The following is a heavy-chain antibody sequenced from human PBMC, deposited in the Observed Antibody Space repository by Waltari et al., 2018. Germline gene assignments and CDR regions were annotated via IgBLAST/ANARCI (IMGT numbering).Heavy chain of an antibody. D-gene: IGHD3-22*01. J-gene: IGHJ4*02. CDR1: GYSITNYA. CDR3: ARADRAVLPETFFDY. Sequence: QVQLLQSGAEEKTPGASVTVSCKASGYSITNYALHWVNQAPGQRLEWMGWINAGNGKTKYSQKLQGRVIITRDTSASTAYMEMRSLTYEDTAVYYCARADRAVLPETFFDYWGQGTLVTVSS. V-gene: IGHV1-3*05. CDR2: INAGNGKT.